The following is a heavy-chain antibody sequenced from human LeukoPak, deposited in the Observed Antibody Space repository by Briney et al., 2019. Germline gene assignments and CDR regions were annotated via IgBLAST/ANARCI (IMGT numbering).Heavy chain of an antibody. D-gene: IGHD6-19*01. J-gene: IGHJ4*02. Sequence: GGSLRLSCAASGFTFSSYWMHWVRQAPGKRLVWVSRINTDGGSTSYADSVKGRFTISRDDSKNSLYLQMNSLKTEDTAVYYCARGVRYSSGWDFDYWGQGTLVSVSS. V-gene: IGHV3-74*01. CDR2: INTDGGST. CDR1: GFTFSSYW. CDR3: ARGVRYSSGWDFDY.